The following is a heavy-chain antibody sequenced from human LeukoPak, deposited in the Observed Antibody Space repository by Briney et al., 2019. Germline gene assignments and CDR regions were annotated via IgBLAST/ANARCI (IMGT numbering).Heavy chain of an antibody. Sequence: GESLKISCKGSGYSFTSYWIGWVRQMPGKGLEWIGIIYPGDADTRYSPSFQGHVTIPADKSISTAYLQWSSLKASDTAMYYCAVGLLPNYFDYWGQGTLVTVSS. CDR1: GYSFTSYW. V-gene: IGHV5-51*01. D-gene: IGHD3-22*01. CDR3: AVGLLPNYFDY. J-gene: IGHJ4*02. CDR2: IYPGDADT.